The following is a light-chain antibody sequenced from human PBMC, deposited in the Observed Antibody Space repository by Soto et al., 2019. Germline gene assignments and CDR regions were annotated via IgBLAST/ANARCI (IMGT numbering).Light chain of an antibody. CDR1: SSDIGAYNY. Sequence: QSALTQPPSASGSPGQSVTISCTGTSSDIGAYNYVSWFQQHPGEAPKLIIPEVNKRPSGVPDRFSGSKSGNTASLTVSGLQAEDEADYYCTSYGGRDNLMFGGGTKVTVL. V-gene: IGLV2-8*01. CDR2: EVN. CDR3: TSYGGRDNLM. J-gene: IGLJ3*02.